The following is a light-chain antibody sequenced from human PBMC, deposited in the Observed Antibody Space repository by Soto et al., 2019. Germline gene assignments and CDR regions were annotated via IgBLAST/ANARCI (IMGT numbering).Light chain of an antibody. CDR1: TGAVTSGHY. CDR2: DTS. CDR3: LLSYSGARV. V-gene: IGLV7-46*01. J-gene: IGLJ2*01. Sequence: QTVVTQEPSLTVSPGGTVTLTCGSSTGAVTSGHYPYWFQQKPGQAPGTRIYDTSNKHSWTPARFSGSLLGGKAALTLSGAQPEDEAEYYCLLSYSGARVFGGGTKLTVL.